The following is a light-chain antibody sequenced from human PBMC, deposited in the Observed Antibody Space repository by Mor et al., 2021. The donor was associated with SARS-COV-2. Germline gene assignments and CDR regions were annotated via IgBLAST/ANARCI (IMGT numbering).Light chain of an antibody. Sequence: NGVNWYQQLPGTAPKLLIYTNTQRPSRVPDRFSGSKSGTSASLAVSGLQPEDEAEYFCAVWDDNLNAFLFG. CDR2: TNT. J-gene: IGLJ1*01. CDR1: NG. V-gene: IGLV1-44*01. CDR3: AVWDDNLNAFL.